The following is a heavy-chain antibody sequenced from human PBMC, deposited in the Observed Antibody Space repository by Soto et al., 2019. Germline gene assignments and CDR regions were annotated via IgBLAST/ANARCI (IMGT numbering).Heavy chain of an antibody. CDR1: GFTFSSYS. D-gene: IGHD3-9*01. J-gene: IGHJ6*02. CDR2: ISSSSSTI. CDR3: AREGLRYFDWLSYYYGMDV. Sequence: PGGSLRLSCAASGFTFSSYSMNWVRQAPGKGLEWVSYISSSSSTIYYADSVKGRFTISRDNAKNSLYLQMNSLRDEDTAVYYCAREGLRYFDWLSYYYGMDVWGQGTTVTVSS. V-gene: IGHV3-48*02.